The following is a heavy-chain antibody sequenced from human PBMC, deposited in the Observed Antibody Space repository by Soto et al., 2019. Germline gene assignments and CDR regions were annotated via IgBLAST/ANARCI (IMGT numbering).Heavy chain of an antibody. CDR3: AKELRETGGYYFDC. V-gene: IGHV3-30*18. J-gene: IGHJ4*02. D-gene: IGHD3-16*01. CDR2: MSDDGSKK. Sequence: QVQLVESGGGVVRPGRSLRLSCAASGFSFSKYGMHWVRQAPGKGLEWVAEMSDDGSKKYYGDSVKGRFTISRDNSKNKLYLLMDSLRPEDTAMYYCAKELRETGGYYFDCWGQGTLVTVSS. CDR1: GFSFSKYG.